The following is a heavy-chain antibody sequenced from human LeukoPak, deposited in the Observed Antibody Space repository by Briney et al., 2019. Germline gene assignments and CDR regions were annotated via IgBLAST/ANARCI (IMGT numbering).Heavy chain of an antibody. CDR1: GFTFGDYA. CDR2: IRSKAYGGTT. D-gene: IGHD3-10*01. V-gene: IGHV3-49*04. Sequence: PGRSLRLSCTASGFTFGDYAMSWVRPAPGKGLGWVGFIRSKAYGGTTEYAASVKGRFTISRDDSKSIAYLQMNSLKTEDTAVYYCTRRVLLWFGELGSYYFDYWGQGTLVTVSS. J-gene: IGHJ4*02. CDR3: TRRVLLWFGELGSYYFDY.